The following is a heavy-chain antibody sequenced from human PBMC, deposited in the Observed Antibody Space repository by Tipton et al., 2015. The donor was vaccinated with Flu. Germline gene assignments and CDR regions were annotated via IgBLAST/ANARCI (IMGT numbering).Heavy chain of an antibody. CDR2: IYPGDSDT. Sequence: VQLVQSGAEVKKPGESLKISCKGSGYSFTSYWIGWVRQMPGKGLEWMGIIYPGDSDTRYSPSFQGQVTVSADKSISTAYLQWSSLKASDTAMYYCARRASIAATGSGNWFDPWGQGTLVTVSS. CDR1: GYSFTSYW. CDR3: ARRASIAATGSGNWFDP. J-gene: IGHJ5*02. V-gene: IGHV5-51*03. D-gene: IGHD6-13*01.